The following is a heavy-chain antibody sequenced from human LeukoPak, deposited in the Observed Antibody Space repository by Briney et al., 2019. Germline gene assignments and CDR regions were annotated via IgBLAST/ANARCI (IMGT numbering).Heavy chain of an antibody. V-gene: IGHV3-23*01. D-gene: IGHD3-9*01. J-gene: IGHJ4*02. CDR1: GFIFSNYA. CDR3: AKWGDYDVLTGYYVSDF. Sequence: GGSLRLSCAASGFIFSNYAMYWVRQAPGKGLEWVAAISGRSDNTYYADSVKGRFTLSRDSSKNTLYLQMNSLRADDTAVYYCAKWGDYDVLTGYYVSDFWGQGTLVTVSS. CDR2: ISGRSDNT.